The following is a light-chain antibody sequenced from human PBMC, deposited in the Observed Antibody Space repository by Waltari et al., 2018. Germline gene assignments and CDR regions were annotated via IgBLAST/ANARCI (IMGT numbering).Light chain of an antibody. CDR2: WAS. V-gene: IGKV4-1*01. J-gene: IGKJ3*01. CDR1: QSILYSSNNKNY. Sequence: DIVMTQSPDSLTVSLGERATINCRSSQSILYSSNNKNYLAWYQPKPGQPPKLLVYWASTRQSGVPDRFSCSGSGTDFTLTISSLQAEDVAVYYCLQYYNNPFAFGPGTKVDIK. CDR3: LQYYNNPFA.